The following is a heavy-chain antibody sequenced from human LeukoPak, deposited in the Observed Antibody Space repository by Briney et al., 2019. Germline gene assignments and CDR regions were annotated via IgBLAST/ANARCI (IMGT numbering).Heavy chain of an antibody. CDR3: ARDGLSGYFDY. V-gene: IGHV3-48*01. CDR2: ISSSSSTI. Sequence: GGSLRLSCAASGFTFSSYSMKWVRQAPGKGLEWVSYISSSSSTIYYADSVKGRFTISRDNAKNSPYLQMNNLRAEDTAVYYCARDGLSGYFDYWGQGTLVTVSS. D-gene: IGHD3-10*01. CDR1: GFTFSSYS. J-gene: IGHJ4*02.